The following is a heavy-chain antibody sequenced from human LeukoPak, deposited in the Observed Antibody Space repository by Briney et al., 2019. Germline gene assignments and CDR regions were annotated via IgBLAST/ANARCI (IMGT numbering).Heavy chain of an antibody. CDR3: ARDGEVASSYGYYYYYMDV. CDR1: GYTFTTYY. D-gene: IGHD5-18*01. Sequence: ASVKVSCKASGYTFTTYYMHWGRQAPGQGLEWMGIINPSDGSTSYAQKFQGRVTMTRDTSTSPVYMELSSLRSEDTAVYYCARDGEVASSYGYYYYYMDVWGKGTTVTVSS. CDR2: INPSDGST. V-gene: IGHV1-46*01. J-gene: IGHJ6*03.